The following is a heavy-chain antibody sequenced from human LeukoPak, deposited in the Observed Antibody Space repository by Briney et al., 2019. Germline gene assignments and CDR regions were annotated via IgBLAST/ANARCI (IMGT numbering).Heavy chain of an antibody. J-gene: IGHJ6*02. D-gene: IGHD3-22*01. CDR2: MNPNSGNT. V-gene: IGHV1-8*01. CDR3: ARGGSSGYYPYDYYYGMDV. CDR1: GYTFTSYD. Sequence: GASVKVSCKASGYTFTSYDINWVRQATGQGLEWMGWMNPNSGNTGHAQKFQGRVTMTRNTSISTAYMELSSLRSEDTAVYYCARGGSSGYYPYDYYYGMDVWGQGTTVTVSS.